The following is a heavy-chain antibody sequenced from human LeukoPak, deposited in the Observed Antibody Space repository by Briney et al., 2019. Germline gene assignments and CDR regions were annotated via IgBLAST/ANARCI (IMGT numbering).Heavy chain of an antibody. CDR2: INHSGST. Sequence: PSETLSLTCAVYGGSFSGYYWSWIRQPPGKGLEWIGEINHSGSTSYNPSLKSRVTISVDTSKNQFSLKLSSVTAADTAVYYCARAEGYYDSSGYCFDYWGQGTLVTVSS. CDR1: GGSFSGYY. V-gene: IGHV4-34*01. J-gene: IGHJ4*02. D-gene: IGHD3-22*01. CDR3: ARAEGYYDSSGYCFDY.